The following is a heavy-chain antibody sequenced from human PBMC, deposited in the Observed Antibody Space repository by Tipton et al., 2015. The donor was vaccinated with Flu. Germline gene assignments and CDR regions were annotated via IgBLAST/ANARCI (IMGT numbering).Heavy chain of an antibody. CDR3: VRRVAVTGIYGFDI. CDR1: GGSMKSYY. D-gene: IGHD6-19*01. V-gene: IGHV4-59*01. Sequence: TLSLTCTASGGSMKSYYWCWIRQPPGKGLEWIGYVYYTGSTNYNPSLKSRVTMSVDTSKKQFSLNLSSVTAADTAVYFCVRRVAVTGIYGFDIWGQGTLVTVSS. J-gene: IGHJ3*02. CDR2: VYYTGST.